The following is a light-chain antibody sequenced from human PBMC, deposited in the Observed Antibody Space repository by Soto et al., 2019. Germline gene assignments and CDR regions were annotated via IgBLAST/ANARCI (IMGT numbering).Light chain of an antibody. CDR3: HQYYSSIT. CDR1: QDVDSNF. Sequence: EIVLTQSPGTLSLSPGERATLSCRASQDVDSNFLAWYQQRPGQAPRLLIYGSSRRATGIPDRLSGSGSGTDFTLTISRVGPEDIAVYFCHQYYSSITCRGGTKVEVK. V-gene: IGKV3-20*01. CDR2: GSS. J-gene: IGKJ4*01.